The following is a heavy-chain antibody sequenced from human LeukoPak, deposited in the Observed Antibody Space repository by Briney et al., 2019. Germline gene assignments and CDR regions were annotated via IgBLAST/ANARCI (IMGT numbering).Heavy chain of an antibody. V-gene: IGHV3-23*01. CDR1: GFTFSTYA. D-gene: IGHD6-19*01. J-gene: IGHJ4*02. CDR3: VKEGGLRVFSDWSESGY. CDR2: INGSGIDK. Sequence: GGSLRLSCVGSGFTFSTYAMTWVRQAPGKGLEWVSSINGSGIDKHYADSVKGRFTISRDNSKNSLFLQMSSLRADDTAVYYCVKEGGLRVFSDWSESGYWGQGTLVTVSS.